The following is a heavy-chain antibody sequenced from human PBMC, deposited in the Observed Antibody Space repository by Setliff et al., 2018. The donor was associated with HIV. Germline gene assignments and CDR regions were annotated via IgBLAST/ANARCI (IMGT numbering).Heavy chain of an antibody. CDR3: ARVSPDYGSGYFY. CDR1: GYTFTSYD. D-gene: IGHD3-10*01. J-gene: IGHJ4*02. CDR2: INPSGGST. V-gene: IGHV1-46*01. Sequence: ASVKVSCKTSGYTFTSYDINWVRQAPGQGLEWMGIINPSGGSTTYAQKFQGRVTMTRDTSTSTVYMELSSLRSEDTAVYYCARVSPDYGSGYFYWGQGTLVTVSS.